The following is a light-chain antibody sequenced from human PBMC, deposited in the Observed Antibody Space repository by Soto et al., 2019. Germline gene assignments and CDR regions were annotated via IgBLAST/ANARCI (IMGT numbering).Light chain of an antibody. Sequence: EIVLTQSRGTLALSPGEGATLSCRASQSVSSSYLAWYQQKPGQAPRLLIYGASSRATGIPDRFSGSGSGTEFTLTINSLQTEDFGVYYCQQYNVWPQTFGQGTKVDIK. CDR2: GAS. CDR1: QSVSSSY. J-gene: IGKJ1*01. CDR3: QQYNVWPQT. V-gene: IGKV3-20*01.